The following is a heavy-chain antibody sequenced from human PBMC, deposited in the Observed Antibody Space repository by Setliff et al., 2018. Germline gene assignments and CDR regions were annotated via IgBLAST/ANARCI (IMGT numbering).Heavy chain of an antibody. CDR3: ATGPRDSRNYLTWLGS. D-gene: IGHD4-4*01. V-gene: IGHV3-15*01. J-gene: IGHJ5*02. Sequence: SLILSFAFSGLTLSNAWMTWVRQVPGIGLEWDGRIKNIVDGETTDYTARVRGRFIISRDNSRDTVYLQMNNLRTKDTGYYYCATGPRDSRNYLTWLGSWGQGTLVTVSS. CDR2: IKNIVDGETT. CDR1: GLTLSNAW.